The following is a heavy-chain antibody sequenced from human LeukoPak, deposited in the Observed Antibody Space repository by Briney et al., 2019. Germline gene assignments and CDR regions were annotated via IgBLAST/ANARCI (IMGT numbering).Heavy chain of an antibody. D-gene: IGHD3-10*01. CDR2: INHSGST. Sequence: PSETLSLTCAVYGGSFSGYYWSWIRQPPGKGLEWIGEINHSGSTNYNPSLKSRVTISVDTSKNQFSLKLSSVTAADTAVYYCARGRGMVRGVRRIYYFDYWGQGTLVTVSS. J-gene: IGHJ4*02. CDR1: GGSFSGYY. CDR3: ARGRGMVRGVRRIYYFDY. V-gene: IGHV4-34*01.